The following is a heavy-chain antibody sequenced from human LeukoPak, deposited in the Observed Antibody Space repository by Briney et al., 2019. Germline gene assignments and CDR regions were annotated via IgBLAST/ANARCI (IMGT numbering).Heavy chain of an antibody. J-gene: IGHJ4*02. D-gene: IGHD1-14*01. Sequence: GGSQRLSCAASGFTFSSYSMNWVRQAPGKGLEWVSSISSSSSYIYYADSVKGRFTISRDNAKNSLYLQMNSLRAEDTAVYYCAREVDATTDYWGQGTLVTVSS. V-gene: IGHV3-21*01. CDR1: GFTFSSYS. CDR2: ISSSSSYI. CDR3: AREVDATTDY.